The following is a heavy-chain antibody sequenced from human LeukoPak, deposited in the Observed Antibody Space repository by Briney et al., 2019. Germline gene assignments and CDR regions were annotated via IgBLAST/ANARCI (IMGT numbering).Heavy chain of an antibody. J-gene: IGHJ4*02. D-gene: IGHD5-24*01. Sequence: SQTLSPTCTVSGGSISSGDYYWRWIRQPPGKGLEWIGYIYYSGSTYYNPSLKSRVTISVDTSKNQFSLKLSSVTAADTAVYYCARGGRDGYNQFDYWGQGTLVTVSS. V-gene: IGHV4-30-4*01. CDR1: GGSISSGDYY. CDR3: ARGGRDGYNQFDY. CDR2: IYYSGST.